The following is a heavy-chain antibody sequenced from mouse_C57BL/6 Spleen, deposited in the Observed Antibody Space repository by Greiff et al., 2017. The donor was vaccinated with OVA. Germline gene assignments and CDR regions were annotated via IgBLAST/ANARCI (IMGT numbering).Heavy chain of an antibody. CDR2: IRNKANGYTT. Sequence: EVMLVESGGGLVQPGGSLSLSCAASGFTFTDYYMSWVRQPPGKALEWLGFIRNKANGYTTEYSASVKGRFTISRDNSQSILYLQMNALRAEDSATYYCARYMPGYLLFDYWGQGTTLTVSS. CDR1: GFTFTDYY. D-gene: IGHD2-1*01. CDR3: ARYMPGYLLFDY. J-gene: IGHJ2*01. V-gene: IGHV7-3*01.